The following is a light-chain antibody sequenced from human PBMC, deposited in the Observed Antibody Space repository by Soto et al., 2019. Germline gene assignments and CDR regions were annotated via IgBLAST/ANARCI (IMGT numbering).Light chain of an antibody. CDR3: QHRTNWPPIT. Sequence: IQLTQSPSSLSASVGDRVTMTWRASQGISSYLAWYQQKPGKAPKLLIYDASTLQSGVPSRFSGSGSGTDFTLTISSLQPEDFAVYYCQHRTNWPPITFGQGTRLEIK. J-gene: IGKJ5*01. CDR1: QGISSY. CDR2: DAS. V-gene: IGKV1-9*01.